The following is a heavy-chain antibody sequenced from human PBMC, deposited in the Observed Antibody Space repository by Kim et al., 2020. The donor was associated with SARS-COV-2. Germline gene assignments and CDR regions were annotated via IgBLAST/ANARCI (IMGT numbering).Heavy chain of an antibody. CDR2: ISGSGGST. CDR3: AKDLHIVVVVAATPPHAFDI. Sequence: GGSLRLSCAASGFTFSSYAMSWVRQAPGKGLEWVSAISGSGGSTYYADSVKGRFTISRDNSKNTLYLQMNSLRAEDTAVYYCAKDLHIVVVVAATPPHAFDIWGQGTMVTVSS. CDR1: GFTFSSYA. D-gene: IGHD2-15*01. V-gene: IGHV3-23*01. J-gene: IGHJ3*02.